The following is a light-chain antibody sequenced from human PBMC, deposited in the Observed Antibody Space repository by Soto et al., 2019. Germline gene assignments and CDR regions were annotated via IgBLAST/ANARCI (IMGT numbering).Light chain of an antibody. J-gene: IGKJ5*01. V-gene: IGKV1-33*01. CDR3: QQYDNLPIT. CDR1: QTISSW. CDR2: DAS. Sequence: IPMTQSPSTLSGSVGDRVTITCRASQTISSWLAWYQQKPGKAPNLLIYDASNLETGVPSRFSGSGSGTDFTFTISSLQPEDIATYYCQQYDNLPITFGQGTRLEIK.